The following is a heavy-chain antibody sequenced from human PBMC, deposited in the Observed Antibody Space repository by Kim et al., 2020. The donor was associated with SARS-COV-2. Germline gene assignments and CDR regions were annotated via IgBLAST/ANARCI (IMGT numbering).Heavy chain of an antibody. CDR3: ARDFHHAFDI. J-gene: IGHJ3*02. Sequence: TIYHADSVKGRFTISRDNAKNSLYLQMNSLRAEDTAVYYCARDFHHAFDIWGQGTMVTVSS. CDR2: TI. V-gene: IGHV3-48*03.